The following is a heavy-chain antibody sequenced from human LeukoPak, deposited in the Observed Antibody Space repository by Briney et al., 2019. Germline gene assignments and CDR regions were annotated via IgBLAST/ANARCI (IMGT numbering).Heavy chain of an antibody. CDR3: ARDRRYYDSSAYIRGFDY. D-gene: IGHD3-22*01. Sequence: SETLSLTCAVSGGSFSSNKWWSWVRQPPGKGLEWIGEINHSGSTNYNPSLKSRVTISVDKSKNQFSLNLSPVTAADTAVYYCARDRRYYDSSAYIRGFDYWGQGTLVTVSS. J-gene: IGHJ4*02. V-gene: IGHV4-4*02. CDR2: INHSGST. CDR1: GGSFSSNKW.